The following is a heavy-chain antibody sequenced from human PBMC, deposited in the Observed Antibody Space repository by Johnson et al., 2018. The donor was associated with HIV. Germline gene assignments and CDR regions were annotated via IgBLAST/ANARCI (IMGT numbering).Heavy chain of an antibody. Sequence: QVQLVESGGGVVQPGRSLRLSCAASGFTFSSYAMHWVRQAPGKGLEWVAVIPYDGYNKYYADSVKGRFTISRDNSKNTLYLQMNSLRAEDTAVYYCVKLPVAPSYGAFDIWGQGTMVTV. V-gene: IGHV3-30-3*02. CDR3: VKLPVAPSYGAFDI. CDR2: IPYDGYNK. D-gene: IGHD6-19*01. CDR1: GFTFSSYA. J-gene: IGHJ3*02.